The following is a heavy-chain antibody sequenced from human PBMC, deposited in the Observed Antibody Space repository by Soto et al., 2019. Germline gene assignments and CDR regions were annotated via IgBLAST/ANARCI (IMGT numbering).Heavy chain of an antibody. J-gene: IGHJ3*01. CDR2: ISYDGDNK. CDR1: GFMFNDYG. Sequence: GGSLRLSCEASGFMFNDYGMHWVRQAPGRGLDWVAVISYDGDNKYYAQSVKGRFTISRDNSKNTLFLHMDSLRHEDTAVYHCVKGDLDTAVVNSPDAFDFWGQGTMVTVSS. CDR3: VKGDLDTAVVNSPDAFDF. D-gene: IGHD5-18*01. V-gene: IGHV3-30*18.